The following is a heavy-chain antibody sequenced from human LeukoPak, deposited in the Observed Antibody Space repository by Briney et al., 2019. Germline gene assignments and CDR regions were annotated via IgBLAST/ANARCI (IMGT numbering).Heavy chain of an antibody. D-gene: IGHD6-13*01. CDR1: GGSFSGYY. CDR2: INHSGST. CDR3: ARVPGYSRSRGAFDI. Sequence: SETLSPTCAVYGGSFSGYYWSWIRQPPGKGLEWIGEINHSGSTNYNPSLKSRVTISVDTSKNQFSLKLSSVTAADTAVYYCARVPGYSRSRGAFDIWGQGTMVTVSS. J-gene: IGHJ3*02. V-gene: IGHV4-34*01.